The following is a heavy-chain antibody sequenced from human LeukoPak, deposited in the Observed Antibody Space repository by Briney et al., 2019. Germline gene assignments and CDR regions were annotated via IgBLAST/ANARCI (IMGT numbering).Heavy chain of an antibody. V-gene: IGHV1-18*01. Sequence: ASVKVSCKGSGYTFTSYGISWVRQAPGQGLEWMGWISAYNGNTNYAQKLQGRVTMTTDTSTSTAYMELSRLRSDDTAVYYCARKRGYCSSTSCFDDAFDIWGQGTMVTVSS. CDR1: GYTFTSYG. D-gene: IGHD2-2*01. J-gene: IGHJ3*02. CDR2: ISAYNGNT. CDR3: ARKRGYCSSTSCFDDAFDI.